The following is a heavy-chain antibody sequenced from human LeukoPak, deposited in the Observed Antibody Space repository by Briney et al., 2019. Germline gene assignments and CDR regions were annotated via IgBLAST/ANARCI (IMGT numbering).Heavy chain of an antibody. CDR3: ARSDGLDY. V-gene: IGHV3-21*01. J-gene: IGHJ4*02. CDR1: GFXXXXYS. CDR2: ISSSSSYI. D-gene: IGHD5-24*01. Sequence: GGSLRLSCAASGFXXXXYSMXXXXXAPGKALEWVSSISSSSSYIYYADSVKGRFTISRDNAKNSLYLQMNSLRAEDTAVYYCARSDGLDYWGQGTLVTVSS.